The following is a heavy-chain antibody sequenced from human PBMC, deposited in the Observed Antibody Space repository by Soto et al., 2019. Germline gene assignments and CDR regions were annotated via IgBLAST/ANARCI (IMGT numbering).Heavy chain of an antibody. Sequence: SETLSLTCTVSGGSISSGGYYWSWIRQHPGKGLEWIGYIYYSGSTYYNPSLKSRVTISVDTSKNQFSLKLSSVTAADTAVYYCARNRYEAIYYFDYWGQGTLVTVSS. CDR2: IYYSGST. D-gene: IGHD2-2*01. CDR3: ARNRYEAIYYFDY. CDR1: GGSISSGGYY. V-gene: IGHV4-31*03. J-gene: IGHJ4*02.